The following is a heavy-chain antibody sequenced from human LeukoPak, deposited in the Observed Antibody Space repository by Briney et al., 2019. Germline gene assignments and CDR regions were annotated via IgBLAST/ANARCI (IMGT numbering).Heavy chain of an antibody. CDR1: GGTFNNHA. J-gene: IGHJ4*02. V-gene: IGHV1-69*04. D-gene: IGHD2-2*01. Sequence: GASVKVSCKASGGTFNNHAMNWVRQAPGQGLEWMGRIIPMLGQPDYAQKFQGRVAITADKSTSTAYMELSSLRSEDTAVYFCARAHCSSTSCYFAYWGQGSLVTVSS. CDR3: ARAHCSSTSCYFAY. CDR2: IIPMLGQP.